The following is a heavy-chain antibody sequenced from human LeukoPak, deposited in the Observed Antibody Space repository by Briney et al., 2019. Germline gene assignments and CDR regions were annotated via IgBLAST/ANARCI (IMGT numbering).Heavy chain of an antibody. CDR1: GGSISSSSYY. D-gene: IGHD6-19*01. J-gene: IGHJ4*02. Sequence: PSETLSLTCTVSGGSISSSSYYWGWIRQPPGKGLEWIGSIYYSGSTYYNPSLKSRVTISVDTSKNQFSLKLSSVTAADTAVYYCARQWSSGWYYFDYWGQGTLVTVSS. V-gene: IGHV4-39*01. CDR2: IYYSGST. CDR3: ARQWSSGWYYFDY.